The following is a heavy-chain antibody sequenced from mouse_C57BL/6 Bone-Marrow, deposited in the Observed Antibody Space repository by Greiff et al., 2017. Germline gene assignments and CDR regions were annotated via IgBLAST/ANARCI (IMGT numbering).Heavy chain of an antibody. CDR1: GFNIKDYY. CDR2: IDPEDGGT. CDR3: AVFITTVVATPFDD. V-gene: IGHV14-2*01. D-gene: IGHD1-1*01. J-gene: IGHJ2*01. Sequence: EVQLQQSGAELVKPGASVKLSCTASGFNIKDYYMHWVKQRPEQGLEWIGRIDPEDGGTKYAPKFQGKATLTADTSSNTAYLQLSSLTSEDTAVYYCAVFITTVVATPFDDWGKGTTLTVSS.